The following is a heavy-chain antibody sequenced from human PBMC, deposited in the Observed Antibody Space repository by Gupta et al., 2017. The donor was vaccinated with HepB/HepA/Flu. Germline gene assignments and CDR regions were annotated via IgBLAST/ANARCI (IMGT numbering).Heavy chain of an antibody. Sequence: QLQLRESGPGLVKPSETLSRTCTVSGGSIKTTDHFWAWIRRPPGKGCEWIGSIFQTGTTYYGQGHKSRVTISIDTSKGQYTVRLNYANAAVTDVYDCARSAWASEDFLDYWGQGSRVTVSS. CDR3: ARSAWASEDFLDY. CDR2: IFQTGTT. D-gene: IGHD3-3*01. CDR1: GGSIKTTDHF. V-gene: IGHV4-39*01. J-gene: IGHJ4*02.